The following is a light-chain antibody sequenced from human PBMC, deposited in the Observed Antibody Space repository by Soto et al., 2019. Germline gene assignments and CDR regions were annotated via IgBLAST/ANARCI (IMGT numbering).Light chain of an antibody. Sequence: QSVLTQSPSASASLGTSVKLTCTLSSGHSSYAIAWHQQQPEKGPRYLMKLDSDGSHTKGDAIPDRFSGSSSGAERYLTISSLQSEDEAEYYCQTWGTGINVVFGGGTKLTVL. CDR1: SGHSSYA. J-gene: IGLJ2*01. CDR3: QTWGTGINVV. V-gene: IGLV4-69*01. CDR2: LDSDGSH.